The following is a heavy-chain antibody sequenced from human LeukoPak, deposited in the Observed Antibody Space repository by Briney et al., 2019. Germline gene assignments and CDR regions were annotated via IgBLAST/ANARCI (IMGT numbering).Heavy chain of an antibody. J-gene: IGHJ6*02. CDR1: GGSISSYY. D-gene: IGHD3-10*01. V-gene: IGHV4-59*12. CDR2: IYYSGST. CDR3: AREGNEDGMDV. Sequence: SETLSLTCTVSGGSISSYYWSWIRQPPGKGLEWIGYIYYSGSTNYNPSLKSRVTISVDTSKNQFSLKLSSVTAADTAVYYCAREGNEDGMDVWGQGTTVTVSS.